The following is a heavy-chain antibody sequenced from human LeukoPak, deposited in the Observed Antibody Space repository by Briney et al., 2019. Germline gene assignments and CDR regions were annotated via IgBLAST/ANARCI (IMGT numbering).Heavy chain of an antibody. CDR2: MNPNSGNT. D-gene: IGHD3-22*01. CDR3: ARDPGYYDSSGYY. CDR1: GYTFTSYD. V-gene: IGHV1-8*01. Sequence: ASVKVSCKASGYTFTSYDINWVRQAAGQGLEWMGWMNPNSGNTGYAQKFQGRVTMTRDTSTSTVYMELSSLRSEDTAVYYCARDPGYYDSSGYYWGQGTLVTVSS. J-gene: IGHJ4*02.